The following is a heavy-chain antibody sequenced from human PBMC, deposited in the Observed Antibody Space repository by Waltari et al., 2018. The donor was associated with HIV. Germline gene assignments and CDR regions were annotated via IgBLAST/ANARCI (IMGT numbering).Heavy chain of an antibody. CDR3: ARDLVAPGNFFDY. D-gene: IGHD5-12*01. V-gene: IGHV3-48*02. Sequence: EVQLVESGGGLVQPGGSLRLSCAASGFTFSSYNMNWVRQAPGRGLEWLSSISNSGSAIYYADSVKGRFTISRDNAKNSLYRQMNSLRDEDTAVYYCARDLVAPGNFFDYWGQGTLVTVSS. CDR2: ISNSGSAI. J-gene: IGHJ4*02. CDR1: GFTFSSYN.